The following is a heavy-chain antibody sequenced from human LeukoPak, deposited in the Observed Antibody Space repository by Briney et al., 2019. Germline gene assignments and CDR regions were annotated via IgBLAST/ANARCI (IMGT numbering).Heavy chain of an antibody. Sequence: ASVKVSCKASGYSFTGHYMHWVRQAPGQGLEWMGWINPKSGGTNYAQKFQGRVTMTRDTSISTAYLQWSSLKASDTAMYYCARSVAGRWFRQPGEGGYFDYWGQGTLVTVSS. J-gene: IGHJ4*02. CDR1: GYSFTGHY. CDR2: INPKSGGT. V-gene: IGHV1-2*02. D-gene: IGHD7-27*01. CDR3: ARSVAGRWFRQPGEGGYFDY.